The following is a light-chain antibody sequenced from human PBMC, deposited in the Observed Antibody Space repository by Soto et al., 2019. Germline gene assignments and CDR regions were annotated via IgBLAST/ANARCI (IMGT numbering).Light chain of an antibody. J-gene: IGKJ4*01. CDR2: DAS. V-gene: IGKV3-11*01. Sequence: EILLTQSPATLSWFPGERATLSCRASKSVRTWLAWYQQKPGQAPRLLISDASKKATGIPDRCSGSGSGTDFTLTISSLQAEDSAVYYCHQRSNWTRTFGGGTKVDIK. CDR3: HQRSNWTRT. CDR1: KSVRTW.